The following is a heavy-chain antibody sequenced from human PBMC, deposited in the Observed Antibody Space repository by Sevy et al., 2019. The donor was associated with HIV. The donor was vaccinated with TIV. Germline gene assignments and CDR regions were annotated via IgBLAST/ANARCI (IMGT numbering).Heavy chain of an antibody. CDR2: INPNSGGT. V-gene: IGHV1-2*02. CDR1: GYTFTGYY. CDR3: ARDPGYYDSSGYYSLGMDV. J-gene: IGHJ6*02. Sequence: ASVKVSCKASGYTFTGYYMHWVRQAPGQGLEWMGWINPNSGGTNYSQKFQGRVTMTRDTSISTAYMELSRLRSDDTAVYYCARDPGYYDSSGYYSLGMDVWGQGTTVTVS. D-gene: IGHD3-22*01.